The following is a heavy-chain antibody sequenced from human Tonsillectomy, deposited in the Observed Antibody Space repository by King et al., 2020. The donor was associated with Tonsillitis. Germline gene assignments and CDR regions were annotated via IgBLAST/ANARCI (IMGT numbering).Heavy chain of an antibody. CDR2: IYYSGST. CDR3: ARLRGGPPYYFGMDV. D-gene: IGHD3-10*01. J-gene: IGHJ6*02. V-gene: IGHV4-39*01. CDR1: GGSISSSTYY. Sequence: QLQLQESGPGLVKPSETLSLTCTVSGGSISSSTYYWGWIRQPPGGELEWIGSIYYSGSTYYNPSLKSRVTISVDTSKKQFSLKLSSVTAADTAVYYCARLRGGPPYYFGMDVWGQGTTVTVSS.